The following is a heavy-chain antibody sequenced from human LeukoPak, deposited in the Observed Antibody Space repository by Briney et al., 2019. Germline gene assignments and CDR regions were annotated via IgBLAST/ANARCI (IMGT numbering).Heavy chain of an antibody. CDR2: INPNSGGT. D-gene: IGHD3-22*01. J-gene: IGHJ4*02. CDR3: ARGWLLLRPPQPPNDY. Sequence: AGGSLRLSCAASGYTFTGYYMHWVRQAPGQGLEWMGRINPNSGGTNYAQKFQGRVTMTRDTSISTAYMELSRLRSDDTAVYYCARGWLLLRPPQPPNDYWGQGTLVTVSS. CDR1: GYTFTGYY. V-gene: IGHV1-2*06.